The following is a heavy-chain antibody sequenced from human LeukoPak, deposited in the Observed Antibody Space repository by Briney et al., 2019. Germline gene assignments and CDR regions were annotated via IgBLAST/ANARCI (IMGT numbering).Heavy chain of an antibody. D-gene: IGHD5-18*01. J-gene: IGHJ4*02. V-gene: IGHV3-21*01. CDR1: GFTFSSYS. CDR3: AKLDWGGSRYGYFDS. CDR2: ISSSSSYI. Sequence: GGSLRLSCAASGFTFSSYSMNWVRQAPGKGLEWVSSISSSSSYIYYADSVKGRFTISRDNAKNSLYLQMNSLRAEDTAVYYCAKLDWGGSRYGYFDSWGQGTLVTVSS.